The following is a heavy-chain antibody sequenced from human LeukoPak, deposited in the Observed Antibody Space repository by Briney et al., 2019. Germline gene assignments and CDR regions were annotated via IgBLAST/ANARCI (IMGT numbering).Heavy chain of an antibody. J-gene: IGHJ4*02. CDR1: GFTFSYFA. CDR2: ISGSGETI. D-gene: IGHD1-26*01. CDR3: AKLPSVGPTAFFDY. V-gene: IGHV3-23*01. Sequence: GGSLRLSCAASGFTFSYFAMSWVRLAPRKGLEWVSVISGSGETIYYGESVKGRFTVSRDNSKNTLYLQMDSLSAEDAAVYFCAKLPSVGPTAFFDYWGQGTLVTVSS.